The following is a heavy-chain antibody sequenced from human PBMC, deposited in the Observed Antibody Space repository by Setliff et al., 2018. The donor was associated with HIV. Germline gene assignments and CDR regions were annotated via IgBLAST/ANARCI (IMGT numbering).Heavy chain of an antibody. CDR2: IYYSGST. Sequence: SETLSLTCTVSGGSISSHYWSWIRQPPGKGLEWIAYIYYSGSTNYNPSLQSRVTISVDTSKNQFSLKLSSVTAADTAVYYCASGDYYDSSGYYYSPFDYWGQGTLVTVSS. V-gene: IGHV4-59*11. CDR3: ASGDYYDSSGYYYSPFDY. D-gene: IGHD3-22*01. J-gene: IGHJ4*02. CDR1: GGSISSHY.